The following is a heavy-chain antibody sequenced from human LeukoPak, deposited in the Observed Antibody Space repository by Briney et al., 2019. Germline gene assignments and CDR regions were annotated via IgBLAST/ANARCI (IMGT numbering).Heavy chain of an antibody. V-gene: IGHV5-51*01. D-gene: IGHD3-16*02. CDR2: IYPGDSDT. CDR1: GYSFTSYW. CDR3: ARHPRYDYVWGSYRYSFDY. J-gene: IGHJ4*02. Sequence: GESLKISRKGSGYSFTSYWIGWMRPMPGKGLEWMGIIYPGDSDTRYSPSFQGQVTISADKSISTAYLQWSSLKASDTAMYYCARHPRYDYVWGSYRYSFDYWGQGTLVTVSS.